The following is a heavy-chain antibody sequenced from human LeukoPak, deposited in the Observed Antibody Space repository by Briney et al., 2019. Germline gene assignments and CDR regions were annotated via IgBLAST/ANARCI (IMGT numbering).Heavy chain of an antibody. J-gene: IGHJ4*02. CDR3: ARRRILGDYIFDY. V-gene: IGHV1-2*04. D-gene: IGHD4-17*01. CDR2: INPNSGGT. Sequence: ASVKVSCKASGYTFTGYYMHWVRQAPGQGLEWMGWINPNSGGTNYAQKFQGWVTMTRDTSISTAHMELSRLRSDDTAVYYCARRRILGDYIFDYWGQGTLVTVSS. CDR1: GYTFTGYY.